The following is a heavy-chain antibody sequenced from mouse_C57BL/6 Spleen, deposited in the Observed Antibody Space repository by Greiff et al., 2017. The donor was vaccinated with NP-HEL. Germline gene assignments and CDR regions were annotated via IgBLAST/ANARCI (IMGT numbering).Heavy chain of an antibody. D-gene: IGHD1-1*01. Sequence: QVQLQQPGAELVMPGASVKLSCKASGYTFTSYWMHWVKQRPGQGLEWIGEIDPSDSYTNYNQKFKGKSTLTVDKSSSTAYLQLSSLTSEDSAVYSWARSCVYGSSYYAMDYWGQGTSVTVSS. J-gene: IGHJ4*01. CDR2: IDPSDSYT. CDR3: ARSCVYGSSYYAMDY. V-gene: IGHV1-69*01. CDR1: GYTFTSYW.